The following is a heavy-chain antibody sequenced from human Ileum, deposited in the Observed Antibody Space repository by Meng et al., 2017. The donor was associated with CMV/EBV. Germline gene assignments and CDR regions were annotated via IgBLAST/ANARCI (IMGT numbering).Heavy chain of an antibody. D-gene: IGHD6-13*01. CDR2: IYTSGST. CDR3: ARTIAATGTPFDY. CDR1: GGSISSNSYH. J-gene: IGHJ4*02. V-gene: IGHV4-61*02. Sequence: TVSGGSISSNSYHWNWIRQPAGRGLEWIGRIYTSGSTNYNPSLKSRVAISVDTSKNQFSLKLNSVTAADTAVYYCARTIAATGTPFDYWGQGTLVTVSS.